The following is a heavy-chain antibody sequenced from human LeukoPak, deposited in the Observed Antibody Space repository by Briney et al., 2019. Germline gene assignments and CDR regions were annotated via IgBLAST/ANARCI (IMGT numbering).Heavy chain of an antibody. CDR2: MNPNSGNT. CDR3: ARASAVAGTSSFDY. V-gene: IGHV1-8*01. Sequence: ASVKVSCKASGYTFTSYDINWVRQATGQGLEWMGWMNPNSGNTGYAQKFQGRVTMTRNTSISTAYMELSSQRSEDTAVYYCARASAVAGTSSFDYWGQGTLVTVSS. J-gene: IGHJ4*02. CDR1: GYTFTSYD. D-gene: IGHD6-19*01.